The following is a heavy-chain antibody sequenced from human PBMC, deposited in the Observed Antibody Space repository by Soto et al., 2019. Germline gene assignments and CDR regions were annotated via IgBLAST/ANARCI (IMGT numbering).Heavy chain of an antibody. Sequence: GSLSLSGAVCGRSMSGSNGWSLVREPPGKGLEWIGEIYHSGSTVYNPSLTSRATVSVDTSKNQFSLKLSSVTAADTAVYYCASTAHSSGWYTGGFDSWGQRNLLTVSS. D-gene: IGHD6-19*01. CDR3: ASTAHSSGWYTGGFDS. V-gene: IGHV4-4*02. J-gene: IGHJ4*02. CDR2: IYHSGST. CDR1: GRSMSGSNG.